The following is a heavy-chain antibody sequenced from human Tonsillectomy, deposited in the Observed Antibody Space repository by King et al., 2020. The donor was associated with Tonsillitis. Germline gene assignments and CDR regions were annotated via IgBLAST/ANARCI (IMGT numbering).Heavy chain of an antibody. CDR2: IQDTGNS. V-gene: IGHV4-39*07. CDR3: ARPFSGSYSAFDY. Sequence: QLQESGPGQVKPSEPLSLTCTVFGDSTSISRSSYWGWIRQPPGKGLEWIASIQDTGNSFFNPSLKSRVTISLDTSKQHFSLKMTSLTAADTAVDYCARPFSGSYSAFDYWGQGTLVTVSS. J-gene: IGHJ4*02. D-gene: IGHD1-26*01. CDR1: GDSTSISRSSY.